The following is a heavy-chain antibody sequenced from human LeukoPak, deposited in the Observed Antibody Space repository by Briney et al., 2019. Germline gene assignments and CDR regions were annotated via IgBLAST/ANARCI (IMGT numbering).Heavy chain of an antibody. J-gene: IGHJ4*02. D-gene: IGHD3-10*01. CDR2: IYHSGST. V-gene: IGHV4-38-2*01. Sequence: PSETLSLTCAVSGYSISSGYYRGWIRQPPGKGLEWIGSIYHSGSTYYNPSLKSRVTISVDTSKNQFSLKLSSVTAADTAVYYCARHPLNYYGSGSYLDYWGQGTLVTVSS. CDR1: GYSISSGYY. CDR3: ARHPLNYYGSGSYLDY.